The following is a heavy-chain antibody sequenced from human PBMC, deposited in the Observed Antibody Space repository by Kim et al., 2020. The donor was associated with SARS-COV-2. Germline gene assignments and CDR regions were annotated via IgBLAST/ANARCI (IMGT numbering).Heavy chain of an antibody. D-gene: IGHD5-12*01. Sequence: ASVKVSCKASGYTFTGYYMHWVRQAPGQGLEWMGWINPNSGGTNYAQKFQGWVTMTRDTSISTAYMELSRLRSDDTAVYYCARDRRDGYNYDYWGQGTLVTVSS. CDR3: ARDRRDGYNYDY. V-gene: IGHV1-2*04. CDR1: GYTFTGYY. J-gene: IGHJ4*02. CDR2: INPNSGGT.